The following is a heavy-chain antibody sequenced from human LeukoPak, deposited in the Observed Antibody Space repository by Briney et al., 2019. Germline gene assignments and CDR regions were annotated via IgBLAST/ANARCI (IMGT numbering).Heavy chain of an antibody. CDR3: ARDWIIRTREDCFDP. V-gene: IGHV1-18*01. Sequence: EASVEVSCKSSGYTFTSYGISWVRQAPGQGLEWMGWVSGYNDDTNYAQKFQGRVTMTTDTSTNTAYMELRSLRSDDTAVYYCARDWIIRTREDCFDPWGQGTPVTVSS. CDR1: GYTFTSYG. J-gene: IGHJ5*02. CDR2: VSGYNDDT. D-gene: IGHD1-20*01.